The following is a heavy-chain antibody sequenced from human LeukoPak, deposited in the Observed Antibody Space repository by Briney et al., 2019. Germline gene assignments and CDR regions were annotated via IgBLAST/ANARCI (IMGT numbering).Heavy chain of an antibody. CDR3: ATGDKGAILTGYNYYFYMDV. Sequence: ASVKVSCKVSGFTLTELSMHRVRQAPGKGLEWMGGFDPEDGETIYAQKFQGRVTMTEDTSTDTAYVELSSLRSEDTAVYYCATGDKGAILTGYNYYFYMDVWGKGTTVTISS. J-gene: IGHJ6*03. V-gene: IGHV1-24*01. CDR2: FDPEDGET. D-gene: IGHD3-9*01. CDR1: GFTLTELS.